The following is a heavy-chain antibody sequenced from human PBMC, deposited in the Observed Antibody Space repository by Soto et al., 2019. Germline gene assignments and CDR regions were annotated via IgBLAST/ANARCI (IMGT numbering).Heavy chain of an antibody. CDR1: GFTFSSYG. Sequence: GGSLRLSCAASGFTFSSYGMHWVRQAPGKGLEWVAVISYDGSNKYYADSVKGRFTISRDNSKNTLYLQMNSLRAEDTAVYYCGRSPGPVNLHTPIDAFDIWGQGTMVTVSS. CDR3: GRSPGPVNLHTPIDAFDI. J-gene: IGHJ3*02. D-gene: IGHD4-4*01. V-gene: IGHV3-30*03. CDR2: ISYDGSNK.